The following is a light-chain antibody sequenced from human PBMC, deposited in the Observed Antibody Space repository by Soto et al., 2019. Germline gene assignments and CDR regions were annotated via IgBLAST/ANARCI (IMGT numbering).Light chain of an antibody. Sequence: LLTQSPGTVSLYSGARASLSRSSSQISSSSSLALYQQKPGQAHRLIIYDASNRATGIPARFSGSGSGTDFTLTISSLEPEDFAVYSCQKRSNWPPIT. J-gene: IGKJ5*01. CDR2: DAS. CDR3: QKRSNWPPIT. V-gene: IGKV3-11*01. CDR1: QISSSSS.